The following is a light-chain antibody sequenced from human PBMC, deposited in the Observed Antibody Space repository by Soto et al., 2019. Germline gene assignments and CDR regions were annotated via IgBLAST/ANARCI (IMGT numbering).Light chain of an antibody. V-gene: IGKV1-39*01. CDR3: QQYNSY. CDR2: ATS. CDR1: QDIRSY. J-gene: IGKJ4*01. Sequence: LSASFGHRVTITCRTSQDIRSYLNWYQQRPGQAPKLLIYATSSLQSGVPSRFSGSGSGTDFALTISSLQPEAFATYYCQQYNSYFGGGTKVDIK.